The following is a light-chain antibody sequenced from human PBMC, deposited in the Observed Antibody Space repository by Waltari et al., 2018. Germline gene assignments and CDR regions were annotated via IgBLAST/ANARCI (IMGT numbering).Light chain of an antibody. J-gene: IGKJ4*01. CDR2: WAA. CDR1: QSILYRSSNRNA. CDR3: QQYYNAPLT. V-gene: IGKV4-1*01. Sequence: DIVMTQSPDSLAVSLGARATINCKSSQSILYRSSNRNALAWYQQKPGQPPKLLFFWAATRESRAPDRFSVSGSGTDFTLTISSLQAEDVAVYYCQQYYNAPLTFGGGTKVEIK.